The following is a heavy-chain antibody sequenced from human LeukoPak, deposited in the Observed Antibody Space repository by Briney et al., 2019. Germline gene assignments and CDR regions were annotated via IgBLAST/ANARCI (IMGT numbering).Heavy chain of an antibody. Sequence: GGSLRLSCAASGFTFSSYAMHWVRQAPGKGLEWVAVISYDGSNKYYADSVKGRFTISRDNSKNTLYLQMNSLRAEDTAVYYCAKVGARVYCGGDCYSDYWGQGTLVTVSS. CDR2: ISYDGSNK. CDR1: GFTFSSYA. D-gene: IGHD2-21*02. CDR3: AKVGARVYCGGDCYSDY. V-gene: IGHV3-30*04. J-gene: IGHJ4*02.